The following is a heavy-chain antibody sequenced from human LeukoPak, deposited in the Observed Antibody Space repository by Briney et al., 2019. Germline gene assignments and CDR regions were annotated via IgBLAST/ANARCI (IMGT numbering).Heavy chain of an antibody. J-gene: IGHJ6*04. V-gene: IGHV3-43D*04. CDR3: AKDKEYSGFGPILSGYYYGMDV. D-gene: IGHD5-12*01. CDR2: ISWDGGSS. CDR1: GFTFDDYA. Sequence: PGGSLRLSCAASGFTFDDYAMHWVRQAPGKGLEWVSLISWDGGSSYYADSVKGRFTISRGNSRHTLYLQMNGLGAEDTALYYCAKDKEYSGFGPILSGYYYGMDVWGKGTTVTVSS.